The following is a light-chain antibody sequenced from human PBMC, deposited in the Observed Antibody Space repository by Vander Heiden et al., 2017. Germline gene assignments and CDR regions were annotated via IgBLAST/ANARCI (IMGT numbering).Light chain of an antibody. J-gene: IGLJ2*01. CDR2: QDI. CDR1: NLGDKY. Sequence: SSAVPEPPSVSVSPGQTPRITRSGANLGDKYASWYQQKPGQSPVLVIYQDIKRPSGIPERFSGSNSGNTATLTISGTQPMDEDDYYCQASDRSTVVFGGGTKLTVL. CDR3: QASDRSTVV. V-gene: IGLV3-1*01.